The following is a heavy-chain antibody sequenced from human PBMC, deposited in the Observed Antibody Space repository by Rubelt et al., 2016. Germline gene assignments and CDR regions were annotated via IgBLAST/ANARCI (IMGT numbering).Heavy chain of an antibody. CDR2: ISGSGCST. Sequence: EVQMLESGGGLVQPGGSLRLSCAASGFTFSSYAMSWVRQAPGKGLEWASAISGSGCSTYYADSGKGRFTISRDNSKNTLYLQMNSLRAEDTAVYYCAKELPLVTGEYWGQGTLVTVSS. CDR1: GFTFSSYA. D-gene: IGHD2-21*02. V-gene: IGHV3-23*01. J-gene: IGHJ4*02. CDR3: AKELPLVTGEY.